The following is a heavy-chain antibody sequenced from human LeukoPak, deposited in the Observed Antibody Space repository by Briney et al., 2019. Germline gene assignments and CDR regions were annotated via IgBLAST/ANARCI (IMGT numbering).Heavy chain of an antibody. CDR2: VNQDGSDK. CDR1: GFTSSRYW. Sequence: GGSLRLSCAASGFTSSRYWMSWVRQAPGKGLEWVANVNQDGSDKYYVDSVKGRFTISRDNAKNSLYLQMNSLRVEDTAVYYCARGLFLSGYLDAFDIWGQGTVVTVSS. V-gene: IGHV3-7*03. J-gene: IGHJ3*02. D-gene: IGHD3-22*01. CDR3: ARGLFLSGYLDAFDI.